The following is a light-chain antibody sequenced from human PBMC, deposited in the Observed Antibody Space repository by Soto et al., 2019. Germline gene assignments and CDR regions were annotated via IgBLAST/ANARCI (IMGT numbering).Light chain of an antibody. CDR1: QSVSNNY. V-gene: IGKV3-20*01. J-gene: IGKJ1*01. CDR3: QQYGSSGT. CDR2: GAS. Sequence: EIVLTQSPGTLSLSPGERATLSCRASQSVSNNYLAWYQQKPGQAPRLLIYGASNRATGIPDRFSGSGSGTDFTLTISRLEPEDFAVYYCQQYGSSGTFGQVTKLEIK.